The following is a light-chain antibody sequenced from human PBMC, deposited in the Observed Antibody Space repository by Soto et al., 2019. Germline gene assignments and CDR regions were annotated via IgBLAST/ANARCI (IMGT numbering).Light chain of an antibody. V-gene: IGKV3-20*01. Sequence: TVLTQSPVTLSLSPGERATLSCRASQSVGGNVAWYQQKPGQAPKLLISGASSSAPGIPDRFSGSGSGADFTLSISRLEPEDFALYYCQHYAAAPITFGQGTRLDI. CDR3: QHYAAAPIT. CDR2: GAS. CDR1: QSVGGN. J-gene: IGKJ5*01.